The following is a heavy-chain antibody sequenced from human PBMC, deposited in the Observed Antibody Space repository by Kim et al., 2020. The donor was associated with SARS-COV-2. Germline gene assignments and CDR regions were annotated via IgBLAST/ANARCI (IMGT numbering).Heavy chain of an antibody. CDR2: ILHDGSNK. D-gene: IGHD1-26*01. Sequence: GSLRLSCAASGFTFSSYGMHWVRQAPGKGLEWVALILHDGSNKNYVDSVKGRFTISRDNSKNTLSLQMSSLRADDTAVYYCAKSSGSYLYYNYYGLDVW. V-gene: IGHV3-30*18. CDR3: AKSSGSYLYYNYYGLDV. J-gene: IGHJ6*01. CDR1: GFTFSSYG.